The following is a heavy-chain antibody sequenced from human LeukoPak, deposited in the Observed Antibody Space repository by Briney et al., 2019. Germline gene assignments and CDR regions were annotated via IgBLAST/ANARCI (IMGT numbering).Heavy chain of an antibody. CDR1: GYTFTGYY. CDR2: INPNSGGT. J-gene: IGHJ6*02. Sequence: ASVTVSCKASGYTFTGYYMHWVRQAPGQGLEWMGWINPNSGGTNYAQKFQGWVTMARDTSISTAYMELSRLRSDDTAVYYCARDGTVAVADYYYYGMDVWGQGTTVTVSS. CDR3: ARDGTVAVADYYYYGMDV. V-gene: IGHV1-2*04. D-gene: IGHD6-19*01.